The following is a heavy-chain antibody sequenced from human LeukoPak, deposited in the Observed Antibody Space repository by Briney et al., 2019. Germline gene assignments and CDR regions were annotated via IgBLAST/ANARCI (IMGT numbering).Heavy chain of an antibody. Sequence: PGGSLRLSCAASGLTFSSYAMTWVRQAPGKGLEWVSTITSSNAPTNYADSVKGRFTISRDNSRNTLYLQMNSLRAEDTAIYYCAKSCGGDCYYCDYWGQGTLVTVSS. V-gene: IGHV3-23*01. CDR1: GLTFSSYA. J-gene: IGHJ4*02. CDR3: AKSCGGDCYYCDY. D-gene: IGHD2-21*02. CDR2: ITSSNAPT.